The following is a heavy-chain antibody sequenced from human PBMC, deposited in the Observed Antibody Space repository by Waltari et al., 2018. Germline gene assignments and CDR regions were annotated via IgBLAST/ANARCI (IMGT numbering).Heavy chain of an antibody. V-gene: IGHV4-59*01. D-gene: IGHD4-17*01. CDR3: ARDPAGDYGY. CDR2: VYYTGAA. J-gene: IGHJ4*02. Sequence: QVQLQESRPDRVKPSETLSLICNVSGASITTYYWSWLRQSPGKGLEWIGYVYYTGAAKYNPSFGSRVTMSVDTSKSQFSLKLTSVTAADTAVYYCARDPAGDYGYWGQGTLVTVSA. CDR1: GASITTYY.